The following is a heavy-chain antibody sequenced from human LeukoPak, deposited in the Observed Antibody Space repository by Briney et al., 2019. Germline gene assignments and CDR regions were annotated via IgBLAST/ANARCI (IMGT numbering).Heavy chain of an antibody. CDR1: GFTFSSYW. D-gene: IGHD3-22*01. J-gene: IGHJ4*02. CDR2: INSDGSST. V-gene: IGHV3-74*01. CDR3: ARDPTVHYYDSSGYLDY. Sequence: GGSLRLSCAASGFTFSSYWMHWVRQAPGKGLVWVSRINSDGSSTSYADSVKGRFTISRDNAKNTLYLQMNSLRAEDTAVYYCARDPTVHYYDSSGYLDYWGQGTLVTVSS.